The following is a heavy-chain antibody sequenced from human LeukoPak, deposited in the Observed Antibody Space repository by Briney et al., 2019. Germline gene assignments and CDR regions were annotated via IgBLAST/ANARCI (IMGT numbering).Heavy chain of an antibody. D-gene: IGHD6-19*01. CDR2: IYTSGST. V-gene: IGHV4-4*07. CDR3: ARLYSSGHHFDY. J-gene: IGHJ4*02. CDR1: GGSISSYY. Sequence: SETLSLTCTVSGGSISSYYWSWFRQPAGKGLEWIGRIYTSGSTNYNPSLKSRVTMSVDTSKNQFSLKLSSVTAADTAVYYCARLYSSGHHFDYWGQGTLVTVSS.